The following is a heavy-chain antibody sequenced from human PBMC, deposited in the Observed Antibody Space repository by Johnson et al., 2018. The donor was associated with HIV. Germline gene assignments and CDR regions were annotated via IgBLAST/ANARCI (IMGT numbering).Heavy chain of an antibody. CDR1: GFTLDDYG. V-gene: IGHV3-20*04. J-gene: IGHJ3*02. Sequence: VQLVESGGGVVRPGGSLKLSCAASGFTLDDYGMSWVRQAPGTGLAWVSGINWNGASTGYPDPVKGRFTISRENAKNSLYLQMNSLRAEDMALYYCARDRGAIAAAVNDAFDIWGQGTMVTVSS. D-gene: IGHD6-13*01. CDR2: INWNGAST. CDR3: ARDRGAIAAAVNDAFDI.